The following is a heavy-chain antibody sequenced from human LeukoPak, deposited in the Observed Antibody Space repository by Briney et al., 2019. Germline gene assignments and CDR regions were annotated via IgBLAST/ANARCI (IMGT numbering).Heavy chain of an antibody. D-gene: IGHD3-10*01. V-gene: IGHV3-30*02. Sequence: PGGSLRLSCAASGFTFSSYGMHWVRQAPGKGLEWVAFIRYDGSNKYYADSVKGRFTISRDNSKNTLYLQMNSLRAEDTAAYYCAKDHYYGSGSLDYWGQGTLVTVSS. J-gene: IGHJ4*02. CDR1: GFTFSSYG. CDR3: AKDHYYGSGSLDY. CDR2: IRYDGSNK.